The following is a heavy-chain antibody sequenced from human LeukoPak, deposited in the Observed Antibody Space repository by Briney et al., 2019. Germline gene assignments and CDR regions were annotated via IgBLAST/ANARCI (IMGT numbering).Heavy chain of an antibody. V-gene: IGHV3-23*01. CDR3: AKSEGGTSRRPFDY. J-gene: IGHJ4*02. D-gene: IGHD2-2*01. CDR1: GFTFSNYV. CDR2: ISVSSGST. Sequence: PGGSLRLSCAASGFTFSNYVMSWVRQAPGKGLEWVSIISVSSGSTYYADSVKGRFTISRDNSKNTLYPQMNSLRAEDTAVYYCAKSEGGTSRRPFDYWGQGTLVTVSS.